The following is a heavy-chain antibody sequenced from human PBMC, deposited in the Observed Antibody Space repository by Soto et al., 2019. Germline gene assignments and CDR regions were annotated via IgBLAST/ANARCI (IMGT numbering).Heavy chain of an antibody. CDR3: ARDRQWLVGIRTASYGMHV. D-gene: IGHD6-19*01. J-gene: IGHJ6*02. CDR1: GYSVSSNSAA. CDR2: TYYRSKWYN. Sequence: SQNLSLTCAMSGYSVSSNSAAWNWIIQSPSRGLEWLGRTYYRSKWYNDYAVSVKSRITINPDTSKNQFSLQLNSVTPEDTAVYYCARDRQWLVGIRTASYGMHVWGQGTTVTVSS. V-gene: IGHV6-1*01.